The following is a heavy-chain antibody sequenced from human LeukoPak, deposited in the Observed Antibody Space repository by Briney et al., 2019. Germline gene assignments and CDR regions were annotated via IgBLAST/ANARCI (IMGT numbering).Heavy chain of an antibody. J-gene: IGHJ4*02. CDR3: AKDKAPLYSGYDWDLDF. CDR1: GFTFSSYL. V-gene: IGHV3-74*01. D-gene: IGHD5-12*01. CDR2: ITSDGSRI. Sequence: HPGGSLRLSCAASGFTFSSYLMHWVRQAPGKGLVWVSRITSDGSRINYADSVKGRFTISRDNAKNSVYLQMNSLRAEDTALYYCAKDKAPLYSGYDWDLDFWGQGTLVIVSS.